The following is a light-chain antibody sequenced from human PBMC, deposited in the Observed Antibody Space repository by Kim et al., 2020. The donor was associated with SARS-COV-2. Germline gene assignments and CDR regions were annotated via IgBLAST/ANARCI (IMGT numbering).Light chain of an antibody. V-gene: IGLV2-18*02. Sequence: GQSVTISCHGTSSDVGGYTRVSWYQQPPGTAPKLMIYEVSNRPSGVPDRFSGSKSGNTASLTISGLQAEDEADYYCSSYTSSSTFVFGTGTKVTVL. CDR3: SSYTSSSTFV. CDR1: SSDVGGYTR. J-gene: IGLJ1*01. CDR2: EVS.